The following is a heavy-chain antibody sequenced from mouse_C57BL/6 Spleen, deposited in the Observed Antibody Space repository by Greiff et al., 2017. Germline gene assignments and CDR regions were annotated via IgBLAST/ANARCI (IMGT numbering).Heavy chain of an antibody. J-gene: IGHJ3*01. CDR2: IYPGSGNT. D-gene: IGHD3-2*02. CDR1: GYTFTDYY. Sequence: VHLVESGAELVRPGASVKLSCKASGYTFTDYYINWVKQRPGQGLEWIARIYPGSGNTYYNEKFKGKATLTAEKSSSTAYMQLSSLTSEDSAVYFCATQTAQATWFAYWGQGTLVTVSA. V-gene: IGHV1-76*01. CDR3: ATQTAQATWFAY.